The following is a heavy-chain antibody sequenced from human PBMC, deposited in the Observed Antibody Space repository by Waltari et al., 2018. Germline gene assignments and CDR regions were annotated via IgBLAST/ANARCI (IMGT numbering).Heavy chain of an antibody. D-gene: IGHD3-16*02. V-gene: IGHV3-23*01. Sequence: EVQLLESGGGLVQPGGSLRLSCAASGFTFSSYVMSWVRQAPGKGLEWVSAISGSGGSTYYADSVKGRFTISRDNSKNTLYLQMNSLRAEDTAVYYCAKDGSGSHRLNWFDPWGQGTLVTVSS. J-gene: IGHJ5*02. CDR1: GFTFSSYV. CDR3: AKDGSGSHRLNWFDP. CDR2: ISGSGGST.